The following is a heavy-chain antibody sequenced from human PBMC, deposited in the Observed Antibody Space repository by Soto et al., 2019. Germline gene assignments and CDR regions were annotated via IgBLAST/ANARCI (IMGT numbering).Heavy chain of an antibody. J-gene: IGHJ2*01. V-gene: IGHV3-48*01. CDR3: ARGTVTTAAGPANWYFDL. Sequence: GGSLRLSCAASGFTFSSYSMNWVRQAPGKGLEWVSYISSSSSTIYYAESVKGRFTISRDNAKNSLYLQMNSLRAEDTAVYYCARGTVTTAAGPANWYFDLWGRGTLVTVSS. CDR2: ISSSSSTI. CDR1: GFTFSSYS. D-gene: IGHD4-17*01.